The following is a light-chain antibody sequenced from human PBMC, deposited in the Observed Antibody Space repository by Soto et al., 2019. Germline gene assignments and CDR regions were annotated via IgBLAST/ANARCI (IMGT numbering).Light chain of an antibody. CDR1: SSNIGNNY. Sequence: QSVLTQPPSVSAAPGQKVTISCSGSSSNIGNNYVSWYQQVPGTAPKLLIYDNNKRPSGSPDRFSGSKSGTSATLGISGLQTGGEADYYCGTWDSSLSVHVLGNGTKVT. J-gene: IGLJ1*01. CDR2: DNN. CDR3: GTWDSSLSVHV. V-gene: IGLV1-51*01.